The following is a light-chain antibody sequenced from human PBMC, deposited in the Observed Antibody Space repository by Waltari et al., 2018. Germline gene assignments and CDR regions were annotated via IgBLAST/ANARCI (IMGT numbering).Light chain of an antibody. CDR2: YAS. J-gene: IGKJ5*01. CDR3: HQSDRIPQT. V-gene: IGKV6-21*01. CDR1: QSIGTK. Sequence: VLTQSPDFQSVTPKEKVTITCRASQSIGTKLHWYQQKPDQSPKLLIKYASQSVSGVPARFSGSGSGTEFTLTITSLEAEDAATYYCHQSDRIPQTFGQGTRLEIK.